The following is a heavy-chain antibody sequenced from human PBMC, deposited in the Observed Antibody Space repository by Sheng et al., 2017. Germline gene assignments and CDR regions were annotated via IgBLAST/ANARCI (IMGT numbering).Heavy chain of an antibody. Sequence: QVQLVQSGAEVKKPGSSVRVSCKASGGTVTTYTIDWVRQAPGQGLEWMGRIVPIVGITNYAQKFQGRVTITADRSTSTAYMEVSSLRSEDTAVYYCARAERYMGLDYWGQGTLVSVSS. CDR3: ARAERYMGLDY. CDR1: GGTVTTYT. J-gene: IGHJ4*02. D-gene: IGHD1-1*01. CDR2: IVPIVGIT. V-gene: IGHV1-69*02.